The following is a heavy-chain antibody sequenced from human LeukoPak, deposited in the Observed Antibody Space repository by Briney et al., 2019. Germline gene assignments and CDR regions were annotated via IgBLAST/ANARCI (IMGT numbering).Heavy chain of an antibody. CDR3: GRVDLRTFHHNYYMDV. V-gene: IGHV3-7*01. Sequence: GGSLRLSCAASGFTFSNYWMGWVRQAPGKGLEWVVNINEDGSEKYYVDSVKGRFTISRDNAKKSLYPQMNSLRAEDTAVYYCGRVDLRTFHHNYYMDVWGKGTTVTVSS. D-gene: IGHD1-14*01. J-gene: IGHJ6*03. CDR2: INEDGSEK. CDR1: GFTFSNYW.